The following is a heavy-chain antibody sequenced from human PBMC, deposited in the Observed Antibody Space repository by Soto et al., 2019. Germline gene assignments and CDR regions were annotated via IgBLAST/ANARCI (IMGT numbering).Heavy chain of an antibody. Sequence: GGSLRLSCAASGFTFSSYGMHWVRQAPGKGLEWVAVISYDGSNKYYADSVKGRFTISRDNSKNTLYLQMNSLRAEDTAVYYCAKDRYYYDSSGQNGGFDPWGQGTLVTVSS. CDR2: ISYDGSNK. V-gene: IGHV3-30*18. CDR1: GFTFSSYG. CDR3: AKDRYYYDSSGQNGGFDP. D-gene: IGHD3-22*01. J-gene: IGHJ5*02.